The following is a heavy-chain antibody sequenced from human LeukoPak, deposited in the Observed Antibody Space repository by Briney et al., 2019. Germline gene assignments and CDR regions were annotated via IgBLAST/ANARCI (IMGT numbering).Heavy chain of an antibody. Sequence: SETLSLTCTVSGGSISSYPYYWGWIRQPPGKGLEWIGSFYYSGNTYYNPSLKSRVTMSVDTSKNQFSLKLSSVTAADTAVYYCAREKLWFGELSSVWFDPWGQGTLVTVSS. J-gene: IGHJ5*02. V-gene: IGHV4-39*07. CDR2: FYYSGNT. CDR3: AREKLWFGELSSVWFDP. CDR1: GGSISSYPYY. D-gene: IGHD3-10*01.